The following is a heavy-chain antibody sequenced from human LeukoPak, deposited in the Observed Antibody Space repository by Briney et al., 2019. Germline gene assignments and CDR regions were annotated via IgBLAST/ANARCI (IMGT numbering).Heavy chain of an antibody. V-gene: IGHV3-30-3*01. CDR2: ISYDGSNK. CDR3: ARDHEWGRAYFDY. Sequence: GGSLRLSCAASGFTFSSYAMHWVRQAPGKGLEWVAVISYDGSNKYYADSVKGRFTISRDNSKNTLYLQMNSLRAEDTAVYYCARDHEWGRAYFDYWGQGTLVTVSS. CDR1: GFTFSSYA. D-gene: IGHD1-26*01. J-gene: IGHJ4*01.